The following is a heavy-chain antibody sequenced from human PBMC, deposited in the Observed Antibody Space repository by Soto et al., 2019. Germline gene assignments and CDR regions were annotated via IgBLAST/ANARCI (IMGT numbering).Heavy chain of an antibody. V-gene: IGHV3-7*04. CDR3: AGGTGWVHDY. CDR1: GFTFSNYW. Sequence: EVQLVESGGGLVQPGGSLRLSCAGSGFTFSNYWMNWVGQTPGKGLEWVANIKQDGSAKNYVESVKGRFTISRDNAKNLVYLQTNRLRAADTAVYYCAGGTGWVHDYWGQGTLVTVSS. D-gene: IGHD1-1*01. CDR2: IKQDGSAK. J-gene: IGHJ4*02.